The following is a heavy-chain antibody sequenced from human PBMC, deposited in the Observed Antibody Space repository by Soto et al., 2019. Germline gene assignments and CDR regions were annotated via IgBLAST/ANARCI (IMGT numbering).Heavy chain of an antibody. CDR1: AGSINSSNW. CDR3: ARLAEISGYVEY. J-gene: IGHJ4*02. CDR2: IYHSGST. Sequence: PSQTLSLTCALSAGSINSSNWYSCVRQPPGKGMEWIGQIYHSGSTNYNPSLKSRVTISVDKSKNQFSLKLRSVTAADTTVYYCARLAEISGYVEYWGQATLVRVSS. D-gene: IGHD1-26*01. V-gene: IGHV4-4*02.